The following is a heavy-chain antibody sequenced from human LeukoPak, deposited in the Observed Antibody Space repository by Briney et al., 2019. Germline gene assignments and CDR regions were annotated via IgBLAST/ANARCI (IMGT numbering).Heavy chain of an antibody. D-gene: IGHD6-13*01. CDR1: GFTFSSYS. CDR2: ISSSSSTI. Sequence: GGSLRLSCAASGFTFSSYSMNWVRQAPGKGLEWVSYISSSSSTIYYADSVKGRFTISRDNSKNTLFVEMNSLRAEDTAVYYCAKEKAVVGSPLLDYWGQGTLVTVSS. V-gene: IGHV3-48*01. CDR3: AKEKAVVGSPLLDY. J-gene: IGHJ4*02.